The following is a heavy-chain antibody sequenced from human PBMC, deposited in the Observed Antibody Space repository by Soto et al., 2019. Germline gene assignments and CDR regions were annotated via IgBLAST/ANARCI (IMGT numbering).Heavy chain of an antibody. CDR1: GFTFSSYG. Sequence: QVQLVESGGGVVQPGRSLRLSWAASGFTFSSYGMHWVRRAPGKGLEWVAVISYDGSNKDNADSVKGRFTISRDNSKNTLYLQMNSLRAEDKAVYYCAKDESIAARLCDYWGQGTLVTVSS. CDR2: ISYDGSNK. CDR3: AKDESIAARLCDY. J-gene: IGHJ4*02. D-gene: IGHD6-6*01. V-gene: IGHV3-30*18.